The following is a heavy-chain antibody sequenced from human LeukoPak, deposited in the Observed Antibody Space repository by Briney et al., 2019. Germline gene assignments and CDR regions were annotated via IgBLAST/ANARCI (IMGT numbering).Heavy chain of an antibody. CDR1: GFTVSSNY. CDR2: IIGGGGAT. J-gene: IGHJ6*03. CDR3: AKGGGTSSSYYMDV. Sequence: GGSLRLSCAASGFTVSSNYMSWVRQAPGKGPEWVSFIIGGGGATYYADSVRGRFTISRDNSKNTLYLQMDTLRAEDTALYYCAKGGGTSSSYYMDVWGKGTPVTVSS. D-gene: IGHD2-15*01. V-gene: IGHV3-23*01.